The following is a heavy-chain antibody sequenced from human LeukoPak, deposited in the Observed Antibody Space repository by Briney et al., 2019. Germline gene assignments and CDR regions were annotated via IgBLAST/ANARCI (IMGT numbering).Heavy chain of an antibody. J-gene: IGHJ4*02. D-gene: IGHD5-18*01. CDR1: GFTFSNYA. Sequence: GGSLRLSCAASGFTFSNYAMTWVRQAPGKGLEWVSTISGGGGNTYYADSVKGRCTISRDKSKNTVYLQMNSLRAEDTAVYYCAKEARYSYGFDYWGQGTLVTVSS. V-gene: IGHV3-23*01. CDR3: AKEARYSYGFDY. CDR2: ISGGGGNT.